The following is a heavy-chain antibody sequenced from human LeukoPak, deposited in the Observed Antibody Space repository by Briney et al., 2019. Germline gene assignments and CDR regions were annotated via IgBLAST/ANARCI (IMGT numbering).Heavy chain of an antibody. CDR2: ISSSSSYI. CDR1: GFTFSSYS. CDR3: ARARAYYYDSSGYPELDY. D-gene: IGHD3-22*01. J-gene: IGHJ4*02. Sequence: GGSLRLSCAASGFTFSSYSMNWVRQAPGKGLEWVSSISSSSSYIYYADSVKGRFTISRDNAKNSLYLQMNSLRAEDTAVYYCARARAYYYDSSGYPELDYWGQGTLVTVSP. V-gene: IGHV3-21*01.